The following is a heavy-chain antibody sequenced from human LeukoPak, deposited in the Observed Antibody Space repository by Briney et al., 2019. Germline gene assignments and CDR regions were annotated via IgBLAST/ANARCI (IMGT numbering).Heavy chain of an antibody. D-gene: IGHD2-2*01. Sequence: PGGSLRLSCAASGFTFSDYYMSWIRQAPGKGLEWVSYISSSGSTIYYADSVKGRFTISRDNAKNSLYLQMNSLRAEDTAVYYCARGRGIVVVPAAQYNWFDPWGQGTLVTVSS. CDR2: ISSSGSTI. CDR3: ARGRGIVVVPAAQYNWFDP. J-gene: IGHJ5*02. V-gene: IGHV3-11*01. CDR1: GFTFSDYY.